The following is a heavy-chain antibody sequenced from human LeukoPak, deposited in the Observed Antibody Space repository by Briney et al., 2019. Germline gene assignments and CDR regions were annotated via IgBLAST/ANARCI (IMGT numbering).Heavy chain of an antibody. CDR1: GGSFSGYY. CDR3: ARRQQLVPRIDY. D-gene: IGHD6-13*01. V-gene: IGHV4-34*01. Sequence: SQTLSLTCAVYGGSFSGYYWSWIRQPPGKWLEWIGEINHSGSTNYNPSPKSRVTISVDTSKNQFSLKLSSVTAADTAVYYCARRQQLVPRIDYWGQGTLVTVSS. J-gene: IGHJ4*02. CDR2: INHSGST.